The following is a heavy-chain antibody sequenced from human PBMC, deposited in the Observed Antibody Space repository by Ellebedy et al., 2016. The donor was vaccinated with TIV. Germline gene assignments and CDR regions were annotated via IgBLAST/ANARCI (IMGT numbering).Heavy chain of an antibody. D-gene: IGHD1-7*01. V-gene: IGHV4-34*01. CDR1: GGSFSGYY. J-gene: IGHJ6*03. Sequence: SETLSLTXAVYGGSFSGYYWSWIRQPPGKGLEWIGEINHSGSTNYNPSLKSRVTISVDTSKNQFSLKLSSVTAADTAVYYCARVGGVLNWNSAYYYYYMDVWGKGTTVTVSS. CDR2: INHSGST. CDR3: ARVGGVLNWNSAYYYYYMDV.